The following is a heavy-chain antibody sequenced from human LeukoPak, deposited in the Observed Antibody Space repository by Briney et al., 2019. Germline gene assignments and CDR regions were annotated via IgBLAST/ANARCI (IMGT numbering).Heavy chain of an antibody. Sequence: GGSLRLSCAASGFTFSTYAMSWVRQAPGKGLECVSAISATGGTTYYADSVKGRFTISRDNSKNTLYLQMNSLRAEDTAVYYCAIPRYYYDSSGPAHFYYFDYWGQGTLVTVSS. CDR1: GFTFSTYA. CDR3: AIPRYYYDSSGPAHFYYFDY. V-gene: IGHV3-23*01. J-gene: IGHJ4*02. CDR2: ISATGGTT. D-gene: IGHD3-22*01.